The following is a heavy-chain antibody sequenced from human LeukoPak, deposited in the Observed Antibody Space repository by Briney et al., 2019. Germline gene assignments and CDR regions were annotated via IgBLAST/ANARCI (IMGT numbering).Heavy chain of an antibody. CDR3: AATSGGSRDDAFDI. Sequence: GESLKISCKGSGYSFISYWIGWVRQMPGKSLEGMGIIYPGDSDTRYSPSLQGQVTISADKSISTAYLQWSSLKASDTAMYYCAATSGGSRDDAFDIWGQGTMVTVSS. CDR1: GYSFISYW. D-gene: IGHD3-16*01. J-gene: IGHJ3*02. V-gene: IGHV5-51*01. CDR2: IYPGDSDT.